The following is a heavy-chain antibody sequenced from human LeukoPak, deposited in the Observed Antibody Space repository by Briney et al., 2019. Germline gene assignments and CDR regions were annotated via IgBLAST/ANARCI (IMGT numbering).Heavy chain of an antibody. Sequence: PSETLSLTCAVYGGSFSGYYWSWIRQPPGKGLEWIGEINHSGSTNYNPSLKSRVTISVDTSKNQFSLKLSSVTAADTAVYYCARVTLLSNAFDIWGQGTMVTVSS. CDR2: INHSGST. J-gene: IGHJ3*02. D-gene: IGHD3-10*01. CDR3: ARVTLLSNAFDI. CDR1: GGSFSGYY. V-gene: IGHV4-34*01.